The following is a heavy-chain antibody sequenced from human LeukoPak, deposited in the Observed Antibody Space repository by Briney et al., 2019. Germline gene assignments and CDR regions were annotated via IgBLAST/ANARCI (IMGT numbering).Heavy chain of an antibody. J-gene: IGHJ5*02. V-gene: IGHV4-39*01. Sequence: PSETLSLTCTVSGGSIGSSSYYWGWIRQPPWKGLEWTGSIYYSGNTYYNPSLKSRVTISVDTSKNQFSLKLSSVTAADTAVYYCARVVAGSRYFDWLLEDIDPWGQGTLVTVSS. CDR3: ARVVAGSRYFDWLLEDIDP. D-gene: IGHD3-9*01. CDR1: GGSIGSSSYY. CDR2: IYYSGNT.